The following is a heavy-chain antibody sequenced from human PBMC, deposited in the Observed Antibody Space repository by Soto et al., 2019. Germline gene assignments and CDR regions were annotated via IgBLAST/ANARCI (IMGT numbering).Heavy chain of an antibody. CDR2: ISSSTSYV. Sequence: GGSLRLSCAASGFTFSRYGMNWLRQAPGKGLEWVASISSSTSYVYYADSVKGRFSISRDNAKNILYLEMYALRIEDTAVYYCARDPSEGRVGNWFESWGQGTLVTVSS. CDR1: GFTFSRYG. J-gene: IGHJ5*01. V-gene: IGHV3-21*06. CDR3: ARDPSEGRVGNWFES. D-gene: IGHD2-2*01.